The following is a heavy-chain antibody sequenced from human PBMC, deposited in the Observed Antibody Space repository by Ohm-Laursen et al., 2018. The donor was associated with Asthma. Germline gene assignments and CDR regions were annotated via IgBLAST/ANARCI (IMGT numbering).Heavy chain of an antibody. CDR3: AKATVTKNWFDP. D-gene: IGHD4-17*01. Sequence: ASVKVSCKASGYTFTSYYMHWVRQAPGQGLEWMGIINPSGGSTSYAQKFQGRVTMTRDTSTSTVYMELSSLRSEDTAVYYCAKATVTKNWFDPWGQGTLVTVSS. CDR2: INPSGGST. V-gene: IGHV1-46*03. J-gene: IGHJ5*02. CDR1: GYTFTSYY.